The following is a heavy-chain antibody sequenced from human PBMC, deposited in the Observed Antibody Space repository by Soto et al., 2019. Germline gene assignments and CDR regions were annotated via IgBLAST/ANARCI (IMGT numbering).Heavy chain of an antibody. V-gene: IGHV1-18*01. CDR3: ARDPPPPDY. CDR2: ISAYNGNT. CDR1: GYTFASYA. J-gene: IGHJ4*02. Sequence: QVQLVQSGAEVKKPGASVKVSCKASGYTFASYAISWMRQAPGQGLEWMGWISAYNGNTNYAQKLQGRVTMTTDPSTSTAYMELRSLRSEDTAVYYCARDPPPPDYWGQGTLVTVSS.